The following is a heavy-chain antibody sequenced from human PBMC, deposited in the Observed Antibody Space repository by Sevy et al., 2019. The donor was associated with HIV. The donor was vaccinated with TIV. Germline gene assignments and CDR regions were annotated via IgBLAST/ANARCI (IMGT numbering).Heavy chain of an antibody. CDR2: IYDSGHT. CDR3: AREKGTVTILSAFDI. J-gene: IGHJ3*02. CDR1: GGSFSTYS. D-gene: IGHD4-17*01. Sequence: SETLSLTCTVSGGSFSTYSWNWIRQSPGKGLEWIGYIYDSGHTNYNPSLKSRVTISVDTSKNQFSLKLNSVTAADTAVYYCAREKGTVTILSAFDIWGPGTRVTVSS. V-gene: IGHV4-59*01.